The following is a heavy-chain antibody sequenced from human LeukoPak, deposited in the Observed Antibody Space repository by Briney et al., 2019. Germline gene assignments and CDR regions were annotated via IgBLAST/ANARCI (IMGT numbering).Heavy chain of an antibody. Sequence: ASVKVSCKASGYTFTSYGISWVRQAPGQGLEWMGWISAYNGNTNYAQKLQGRVTMTTDTSTSTAYMELRSLRSDDTAVYYCAREPWHYDILTGSTGVWYFDYWGQGTLVTVSS. D-gene: IGHD3-9*01. CDR2: ISAYNGNT. V-gene: IGHV1-18*01. CDR1: GYTFTSYG. J-gene: IGHJ4*02. CDR3: AREPWHYDILTGSTGVWYFDY.